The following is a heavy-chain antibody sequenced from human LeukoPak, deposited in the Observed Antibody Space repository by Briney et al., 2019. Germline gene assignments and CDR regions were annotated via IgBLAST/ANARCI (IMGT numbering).Heavy chain of an antibody. J-gene: IGHJ5*02. CDR1: GFTFSSYE. V-gene: IGHV3-48*03. CDR2: ISSSGSTI. Sequence: GGSLRLSCAASGFTFSSYEMNWVRQAPGKGLEWVSYISSSGSTIYYADSVKGRFTISRDNDKNSLYLQMNSRRAEDTAVYYCARLLYYYDSSGYTNWFDPWGQGTLVTVSS. CDR3: ARLLYYYDSSGYTNWFDP. D-gene: IGHD3-22*01.